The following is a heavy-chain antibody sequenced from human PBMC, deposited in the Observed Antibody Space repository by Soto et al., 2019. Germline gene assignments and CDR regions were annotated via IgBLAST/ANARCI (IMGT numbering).Heavy chain of an antibody. CDR1: GGSFSGYY. Sequence: SETLSLTCAVYGGSFSGYYWSWIRQPPGKGLEWIGEINHSGSTNYNPSLKSRVTISVDTSKNQFSLKLSSVTAADTAVYYCAISAIAAAGQETDYWGQGTLVTSPQ. J-gene: IGHJ4*02. CDR2: INHSGST. CDR3: AISAIAAAGQETDY. D-gene: IGHD6-13*01. V-gene: IGHV4-34*01.